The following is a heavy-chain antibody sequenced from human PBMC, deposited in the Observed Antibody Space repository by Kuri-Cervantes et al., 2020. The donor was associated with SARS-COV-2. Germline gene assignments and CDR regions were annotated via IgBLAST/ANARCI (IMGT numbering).Heavy chain of an antibody. D-gene: IGHD1-1*01. CDR3: ARATTSFDD. Sequence: GSLRLSCTVSGGSISSSRYYWGWIRQPPGKGVEWIGSIYYSGSAYYNPSLTSRVTISVDTSKNQFSLKVDSVTAADTAVYYCARATTSFDDWGHGTLVTVSS. CDR1: GGSISSSRYY. J-gene: IGHJ4*01. V-gene: IGHV4-39*07. CDR2: IYYSGSA.